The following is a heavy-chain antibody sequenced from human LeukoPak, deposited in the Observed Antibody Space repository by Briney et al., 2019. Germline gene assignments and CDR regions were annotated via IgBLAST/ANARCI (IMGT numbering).Heavy chain of an antibody. J-gene: IGHJ4*02. V-gene: IGHV1-46*01. CDR3: ARDQEGFDY. CDR2: IYPRDGST. Sequence: ASVKVSYKASGYTFTSNYIHWVRQAPGQGLEWMGMIYPRDGSTSYAQKFQGRVTVTRVTSTSTVHMELSGLRSEDTAVYYCARDQEGFDYWGQGTLVTVSS. CDR1: GYTFTSNY.